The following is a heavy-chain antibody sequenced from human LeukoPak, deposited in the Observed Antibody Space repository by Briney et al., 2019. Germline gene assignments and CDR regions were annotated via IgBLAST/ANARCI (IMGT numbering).Heavy chain of an antibody. CDR1: GGSISSYY. CDR3: ARDRLVYYGSGSYSNWFDP. CDR2: IYTSGST. J-gene: IGHJ5*02. V-gene: IGHV4-4*07. Sequence: SETLSLTCTVSGGSISSYYWSWIRQPAGKGLEWIGRIYTSGSTNYNPSLKSRVTISVDTSKNQFSLKLSSVTAADTAVYYCARDRLVYYGSGSYSNWFDPWGQGTLVTVSS. D-gene: IGHD3-10*01.